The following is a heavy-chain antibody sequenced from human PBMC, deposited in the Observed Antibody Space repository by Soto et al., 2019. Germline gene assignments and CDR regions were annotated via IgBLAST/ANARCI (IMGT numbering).Heavy chain of an antibody. Sequence: QVQLVESGGGVVQPGRSLRLSCAASGFTFSSYGMHWVRQAPGKGLEWVAVIYSGGSTYYADSVKGRFTISRDNSKNTLYLQMNSLRAEDTAVYYCARGTVVTGDYYYYGMDVWGQGTTVTVSS. D-gene: IGHD2-15*01. CDR2: IYSGGST. CDR1: GFTFSSYG. CDR3: ARGTVVTGDYYYYGMDV. J-gene: IGHJ6*02. V-gene: IGHV3-NL1*01.